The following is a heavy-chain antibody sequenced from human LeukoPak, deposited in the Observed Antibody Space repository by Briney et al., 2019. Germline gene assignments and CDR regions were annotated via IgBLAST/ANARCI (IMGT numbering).Heavy chain of an antibody. CDR3: ARSLGDFWSGYSLFDY. D-gene: IGHD3-3*01. Sequence: SQTLSLTCTVSGGSISSGGYYWSRIRQPPGKGLEWIGYIYHSGSTYYNPSLKSRVTISVDTSKNQFSLKLSSVTAADTAVYYCARSLGDFWSGYSLFDYWGQGTLVTVSS. J-gene: IGHJ4*02. V-gene: IGHV4-30-2*01. CDR1: GGSISSGGYY. CDR2: IYHSGST.